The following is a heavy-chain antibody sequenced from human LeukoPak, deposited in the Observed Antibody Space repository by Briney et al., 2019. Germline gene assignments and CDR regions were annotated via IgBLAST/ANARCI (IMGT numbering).Heavy chain of an antibody. CDR1: GFTFSSYA. J-gene: IGHJ4*02. CDR3: ARDRGSGGGFDY. Sequence: GSLRLSCAASGFTFSSYAMSWVRQAPGKGLEWIAYIHYTGNTNYNPSLKSRVTISVDTSKNQFSLRLTSVIAADTAVYYCARDRGSGGGFDYWGQGTLVTVSS. D-gene: IGHD6-19*01. V-gene: IGHV4-59*01. CDR2: IHYTGNT.